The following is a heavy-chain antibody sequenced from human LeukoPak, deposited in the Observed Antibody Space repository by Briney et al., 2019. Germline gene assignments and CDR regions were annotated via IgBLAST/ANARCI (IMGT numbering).Heavy chain of an antibody. CDR2: INPNSGGT. V-gene: IGHV1-2*02. CDR1: GYTFTDYY. D-gene: IGHD5-18*01. Sequence: ASVKVSCKASGYTFTDYYIHWVRQAPGQGLEWMGWINPNSGGTNYAQKFQGRVTMTTDTSTSTAYMELRSLRSDDTAVYYCAKESRGYERAQGYLEFDLWGRGTLVTVSS. CDR3: AKESRGYERAQGYLEFDL. J-gene: IGHJ2*01.